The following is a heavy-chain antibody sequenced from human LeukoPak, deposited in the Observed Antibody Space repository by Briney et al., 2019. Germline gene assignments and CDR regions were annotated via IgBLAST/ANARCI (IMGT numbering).Heavy chain of an antibody. CDR3: ASTVTAYYYYGIDV. CDR1: GGSFSGYY. CDR2: INHSGST. D-gene: IGHD4-17*01. V-gene: IGHV4-34*01. Sequence: SETLSLTCAVYGGSFSGYYWSWIRQPPGKGLEWIGEINHSGSTNYNPSLKSRVTISVDTSKNQFSLKLSSVTAADTAVYYCASTVTAYYYYGIDVWGQGTTVTVSS. J-gene: IGHJ6*02.